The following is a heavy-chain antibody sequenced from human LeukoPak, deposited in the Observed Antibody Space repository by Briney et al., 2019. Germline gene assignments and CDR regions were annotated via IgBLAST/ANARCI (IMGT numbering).Heavy chain of an antibody. Sequence: GGSLRLSCAASGFTFSSYAMHRVRQAPGKGLEWGAVISYDGSNKYYADSVKGRFTISRDNSKNTLYLQMNSLRAEDTAVYYCAKVPVAGDFDYWGQGTLVTVSS. V-gene: IGHV3-30*04. CDR2: ISYDGSNK. D-gene: IGHD6-19*01. CDR1: GFTFSSYA. J-gene: IGHJ4*02. CDR3: AKVPVAGDFDY.